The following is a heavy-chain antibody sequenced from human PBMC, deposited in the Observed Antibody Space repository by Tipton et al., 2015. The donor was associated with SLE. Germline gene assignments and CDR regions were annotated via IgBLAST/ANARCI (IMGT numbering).Heavy chain of an antibody. J-gene: IGHJ4*02. CDR1: GGSISSHY. CDR2: TYYSGST. D-gene: IGHD6-13*01. V-gene: IGHV4-59*11. CDR3: ARGKSHSSSWPYFDY. Sequence: TLSLTCTVSGGSISSHYWSWIRQPLGKGLEWIGYTYYSGSTNYNPSLKSRVTISVDTSKNQFSLKLSSVTAADTAVYYCARGKSHSSSWPYFDYWGQGTLVTVSS.